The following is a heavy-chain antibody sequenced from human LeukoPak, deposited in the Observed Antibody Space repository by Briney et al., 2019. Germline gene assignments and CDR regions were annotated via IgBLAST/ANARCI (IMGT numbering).Heavy chain of an antibody. V-gene: IGHV4-59*07. CDR2: ISYSGST. D-gene: IGHD4-17*01. CDR3: ARVVVQGYGDSFDF. CDR1: CPSLSSYY. Sequence: SDTLSLTCTVSCPSLSSYYWSWLPPPPGKGLEWIGYISYSGSTNYNPSLKSRVTISVDTSKHQFSLNLSSVTVADTAVYYCARVVVQGYGDSFDFWGQGTLVTVSS. J-gene: IGHJ4*02.